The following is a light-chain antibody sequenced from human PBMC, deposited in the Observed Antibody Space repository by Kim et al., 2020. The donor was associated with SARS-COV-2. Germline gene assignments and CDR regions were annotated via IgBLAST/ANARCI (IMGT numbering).Light chain of an antibody. CDR1: QSVSSSY. CDR2: GAS. Sequence: SVLTQSPGTLSLSPGERATLSCRVSQSVSSSYLAWYQQKPGQAPRLFIYGASSRATDIPDRFSGSGSGTDFTLTISRLEPEVFAAYYCTHYGSHTRTSALGP. V-gene: IGKV3-20*01. J-gene: IGKJ3*01. CDR3: THYGSHTRTSA.